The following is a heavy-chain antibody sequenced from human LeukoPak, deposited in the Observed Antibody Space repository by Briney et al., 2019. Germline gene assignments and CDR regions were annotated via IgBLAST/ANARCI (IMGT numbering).Heavy chain of an antibody. Sequence: GGSLRLSCAASGLTFSTYAMSWVRQAPGKGLEWVSAISGSGGSTYYADSVKGRFTISRDNSKNTLYLQMNSLRAEDTAVYYCAKDSGYDSYCYYMDVWGKGTTVTVSS. CDR3: AKDSGYDSYCYYMDV. D-gene: IGHD5-12*01. J-gene: IGHJ6*03. CDR2: ISGSGGST. V-gene: IGHV3-23*01. CDR1: GLTFSTYA.